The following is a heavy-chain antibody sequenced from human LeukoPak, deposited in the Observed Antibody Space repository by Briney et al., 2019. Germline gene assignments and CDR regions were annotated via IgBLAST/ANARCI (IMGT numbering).Heavy chain of an antibody. J-gene: IGHJ6*03. Sequence: GGSLRLSCEASGFTFSNSAMSWVRQAPGKGLEWVSGISASGHYTYNADSAKGRFTISRDNSKNTLHLQMNSLRAEDTALYYCAKDGSWGDYYFYFYIDVWGKGTTVTVSS. D-gene: IGHD3-16*01. V-gene: IGHV3-23*01. CDR1: GFTFSNSA. CDR3: AKDGSWGDYYFYFYIDV. CDR2: ISASGHYT.